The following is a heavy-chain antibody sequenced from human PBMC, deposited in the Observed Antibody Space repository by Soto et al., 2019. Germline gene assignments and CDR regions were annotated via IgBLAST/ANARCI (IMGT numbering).Heavy chain of an antibody. Sequence: EVQLVESGGGLVQPGGSLRLSCAASGFTFSSYWMHWVRQAPGKGLVWVSRINSDGSSTSYADSVKGRFTISRDNAKNTLYLQMNSQRAEDTAVYYCARELIVAERVIDAFDIWGQGTMVTVSS. CDR2: INSDGSST. CDR1: GFTFSSYW. CDR3: ARELIVAERVIDAFDI. V-gene: IGHV3-74*01. D-gene: IGHD1-1*01. J-gene: IGHJ3*02.